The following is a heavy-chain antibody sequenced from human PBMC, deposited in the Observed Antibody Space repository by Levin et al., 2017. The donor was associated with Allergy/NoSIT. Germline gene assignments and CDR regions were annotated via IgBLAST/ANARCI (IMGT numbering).Heavy chain of an antibody. Sequence: GSLRLSCAVYGGSISGYYWSWIRQPPGKGLEWIGEINHSGSTNYNPSLKSRVTISVDTSKNQFSLKLSSVTAADTAVYYCARGRSTGLWYFDLWGRGTLVTVSS. CDR1: GGSISGYY. J-gene: IGHJ2*01. CDR2: INHSGST. D-gene: IGHD1-1*01. CDR3: ARGRSTGLWYFDL. V-gene: IGHV4-34*01.